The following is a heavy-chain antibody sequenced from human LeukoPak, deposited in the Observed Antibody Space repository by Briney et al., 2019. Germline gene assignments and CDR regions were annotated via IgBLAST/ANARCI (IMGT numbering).Heavy chain of an antibody. CDR2: INPNSGGT. J-gene: IGHJ4*02. Sequence: ASVKVSCKASGYTFTGYYMHWVRQAPGQGLEWMGWINPNSGGTDYAQKFQGRVTMTRDTSISTAYMELSRLRSDDTAVYYCARVAYNWNDPLDYWGQGTLVTVSS. V-gene: IGHV1-2*02. CDR3: ARVAYNWNDPLDY. CDR1: GYTFTGYY. D-gene: IGHD1-20*01.